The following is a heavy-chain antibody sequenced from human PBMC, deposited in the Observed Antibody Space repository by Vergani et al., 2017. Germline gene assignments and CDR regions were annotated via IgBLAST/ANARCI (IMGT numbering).Heavy chain of an antibody. D-gene: IGHD5-12*01. CDR3: AGGGYDDGGYYYYGMDV. CDR2: IIPILGIA. J-gene: IGHJ6*02. Sequence: QVQLVQSGAEVKKPGSSVKVSCKASGGTFSSYTISWVRQAPGQGLEWMGRIIPILGIANYAQKFQGRVTITEGKSTSTAYMELSSLRSEDTAVYYCAGGGYDDGGYYYYGMDVWGQGTTVTVSS. V-gene: IGHV1-69*02. CDR1: GGTFSSYT.